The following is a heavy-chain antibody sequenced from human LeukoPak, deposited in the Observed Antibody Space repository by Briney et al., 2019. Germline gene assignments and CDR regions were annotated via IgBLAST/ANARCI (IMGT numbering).Heavy chain of an antibody. CDR3: ATDQAVTGSGWFDP. CDR1: GYTLTELS. CDR2: FDPEDGET. D-gene: IGHD1-14*01. J-gene: IGHJ5*02. V-gene: IGHV1-24*01. Sequence: ASVKVSCKVSGYTLTELSMHWVRQAPGKGLEWMGGFDPEDGETIYAQKFQGRVTMTEDTSTDTAYMELSSLRSEDTAVYYCATDQAVTGSGWFDPWGQGTPVTVSS.